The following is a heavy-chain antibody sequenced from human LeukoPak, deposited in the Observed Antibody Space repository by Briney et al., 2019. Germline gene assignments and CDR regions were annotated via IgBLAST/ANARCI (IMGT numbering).Heavy chain of an antibody. CDR3: ARAEYSGYAAWYYYYYYMDV. V-gene: IGHV3-21*01. CDR1: GFTFSSYS. D-gene: IGHD5-12*01. J-gene: IGHJ6*03. CDR2: ISSSSSYI. Sequence: GGSLRLSCASSGFTFSSYSMNWVRQAPGKGLEWVSSISSSSSYIYYADSVKGRFTTSRDNAKNSLYLQMNSLRAEDTAVYYCARAEYSGYAAWYYYYYYMDVWGKGTTVTVSS.